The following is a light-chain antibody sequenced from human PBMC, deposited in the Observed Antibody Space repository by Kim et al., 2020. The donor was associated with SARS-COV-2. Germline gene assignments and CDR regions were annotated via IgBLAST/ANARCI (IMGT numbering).Light chain of an antibody. Sequence: ASVGDRVIITCRASQGIRTDLALYQHKPGKAPKRLIYAASLLQTGVPARFSGSGLGTEFTLTIRSLQPEDFATYYCLQHDSRPWTFGQGTKVDIK. J-gene: IGKJ1*01. V-gene: IGKV1-17*01. CDR3: LQHDSRPWT. CDR1: QGIRTD. CDR2: AAS.